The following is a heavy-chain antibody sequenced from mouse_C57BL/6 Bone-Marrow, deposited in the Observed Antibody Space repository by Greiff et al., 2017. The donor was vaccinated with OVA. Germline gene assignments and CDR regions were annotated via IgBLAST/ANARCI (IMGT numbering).Heavy chain of an antibody. CDR2: ISNGGGST. CDR1: GFTFSDYY. J-gene: IGHJ4*01. D-gene: IGHD2-10*02. CDR3: ARYGNLYAMDY. V-gene: IGHV5-12*01. Sequence: EVKLMESGGGLVQPGGSLKLSCAASGFTFSDYYMYWVRQTPEKRLEWVAYISNGGGSTYYPDTVKGRFTISRDNAKNTLYLQMSRLKSEDTAMYYCARYGNLYAMDYWGQGTSVTVSS.